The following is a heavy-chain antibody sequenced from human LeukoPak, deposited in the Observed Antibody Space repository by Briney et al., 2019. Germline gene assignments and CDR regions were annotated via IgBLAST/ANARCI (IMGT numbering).Heavy chain of an antibody. Sequence: GGSLRLSCAASGFTFSSYWMSWLRQAPGKGLEWVSVIYSGGSTYYADSVKGRFTISRDNSKNTLYLQMNSLRAEDTAVYYCARAATTVMAVGYMDVWGKGTTVTVSS. D-gene: IGHD4-11*01. V-gene: IGHV3-66*02. CDR3: ARAATTVMAVGYMDV. CDR2: IYSGGST. J-gene: IGHJ6*03. CDR1: GFTFSSYW.